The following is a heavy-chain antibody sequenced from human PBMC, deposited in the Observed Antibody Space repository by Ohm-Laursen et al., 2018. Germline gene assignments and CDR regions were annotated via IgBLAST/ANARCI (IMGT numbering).Heavy chain of an antibody. D-gene: IGHD6-6*01. CDR2: ISSSSSYI. J-gene: IGHJ3*02. CDR1: GFTFSSYS. V-gene: IGHV3-21*01. CDR3: AREYSSSSGRAFDI. Sequence: GSLRLSCAAPGFTFSSYSMNWVRQAPGKGLEWVSSISSSSSYIYYADSVKGRFTISRDNAKNSLYLQMNSLRAEDTAVYYCAREYSSSSGRAFDIWGRGTMVTVSS.